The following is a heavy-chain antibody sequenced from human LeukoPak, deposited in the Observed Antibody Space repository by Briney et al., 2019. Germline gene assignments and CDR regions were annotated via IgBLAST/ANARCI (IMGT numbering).Heavy chain of an antibody. CDR1: GGSVSSYY. J-gene: IGHJ4*02. CDR3: ARRNSGYYYSFDY. Sequence: PSETLSLTCTVSGGSVSSYYWTWVRQPPGKGPEWIGYIRYTGSTNYNPSLESRVSISIDTSKNQFSLKLSSVTAADTAVYYCARRNSGYYYSFDYWGQGTLVTVSS. CDR2: IRYTGST. V-gene: IGHV4-59*08. D-gene: IGHD3-22*01.